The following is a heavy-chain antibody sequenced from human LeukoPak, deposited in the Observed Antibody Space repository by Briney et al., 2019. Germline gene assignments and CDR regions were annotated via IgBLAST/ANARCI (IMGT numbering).Heavy chain of an antibody. CDR3: ARVEVGYTFDY. CDR2: ISSSSSYT. CDR1: GFTFSDYY. D-gene: IGHD5-24*01. J-gene: IGHJ4*02. Sequence: GRSLRLSYAASGFTFSDYYMSWIRQAPGKGLEWVSYISSSSSYTNYADSVKGRFTISRDNAKNSLYLQMNSLRAEDTAVYYCARVEVGYTFDYWGQGNVFTVSS. V-gene: IGHV3-11*05.